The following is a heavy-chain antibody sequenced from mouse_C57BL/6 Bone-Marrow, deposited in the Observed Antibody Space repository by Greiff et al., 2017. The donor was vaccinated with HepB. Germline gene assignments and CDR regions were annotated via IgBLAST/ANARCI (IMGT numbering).Heavy chain of an antibody. J-gene: IGHJ4*01. Sequence: VKLVESGPGLVKPSQSLFLTCSITGFPITSGYYWIWIRQSPGKPLEWMGYITHSGETFYNPSLQSPISITRETSKNQFFLQLNSVTTEDTAMYYCAGDSRGDYAMDYWGQGTSVTVSS. CDR1: GFPITSGYY. CDR3: AGDSRGDYAMDY. V-gene: IGHV12-3*01. CDR2: ITHSGET.